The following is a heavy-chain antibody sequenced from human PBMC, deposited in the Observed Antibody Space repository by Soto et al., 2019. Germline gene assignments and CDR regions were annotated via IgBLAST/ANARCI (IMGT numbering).Heavy chain of an antibody. V-gene: IGHV1-3*01. J-gene: IGHJ4*02. CDR2: INAGNGNT. CDR3: ARGLGLYYFDY. D-gene: IGHD1-26*01. CDR1: GYTFTSYA. Sequence: QVQLVQSGAEVKKPGASVKVSCKASGYTFTSYAMHLVRQAPGQRLEWMGWINAGNGNTKYSQKFQGRGTITRDTSASTAYMDLSSLRSEDTAVYYCARGLGLYYFDYWGQGTLVTVSS.